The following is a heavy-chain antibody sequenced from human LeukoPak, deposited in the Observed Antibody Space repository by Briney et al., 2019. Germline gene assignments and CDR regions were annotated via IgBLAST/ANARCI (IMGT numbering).Heavy chain of an antibody. J-gene: IGHJ4*02. D-gene: IGHD3-22*01. CDR3: AKDVNSSGYYLGFDY. CDR1: GFTFSTYA. V-gene: IGHV3-23*01. CDR2: ISGGGDK. Sequence: GGSLRLSCAASGFTFSTYAMSWVRQAPGKGLEWVATISGGGDKQYADHVKGRFTVSRDDSKNTLYLQMNSLRAEDTALYYCAKDVNSSGYYLGFDYWGQGTLVTVSS.